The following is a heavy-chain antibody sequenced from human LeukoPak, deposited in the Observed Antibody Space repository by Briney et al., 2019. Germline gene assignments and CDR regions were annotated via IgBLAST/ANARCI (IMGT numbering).Heavy chain of an antibody. CDR3: ARSPGVDIVAREYYFDY. J-gene: IGHJ4*02. CDR1: GFTFSSYG. CDR2: IKQDGSEK. Sequence: PGRSLRLSCAASGFTFSSYGMHWVRQAPGKGLEWVANIKQDGSEKYYVDSVKGRFTISRDNAKNSLYLQMNSLRAEDTAVYYCARSPGVDIVAREYYFDYWGQGTLVTVSS. D-gene: IGHD5-12*01. V-gene: IGHV3-7*03.